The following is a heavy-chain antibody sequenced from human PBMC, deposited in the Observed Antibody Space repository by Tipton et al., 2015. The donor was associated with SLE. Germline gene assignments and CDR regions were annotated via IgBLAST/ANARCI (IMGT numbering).Heavy chain of an antibody. J-gene: IGHJ1*01. Sequence: TLSLTCIVSGGSITTRSYYWGWIRQPPGKGLEWIASISYSGATYYNPSLKSRVIISLDTSRNHFSLKLTSVTPEDTAVYYCARGFLYDGFQVWGQGTLVTVSS. V-gene: IGHV4-39*02. CDR3: ARGFLYDGFQV. CDR2: ISYSGAT. CDR1: GGSITTRSYY. D-gene: IGHD2-2*02.